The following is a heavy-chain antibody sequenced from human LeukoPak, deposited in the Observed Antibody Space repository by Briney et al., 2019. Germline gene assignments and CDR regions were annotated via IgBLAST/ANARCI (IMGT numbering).Heavy chain of an antibody. V-gene: IGHV3-11*01. D-gene: IGHD5-18*01. J-gene: IGHJ6*03. CDR3: ARPPIQLWSKYYYYYMDV. CDR2: INSRVSTI. CDR1: GFTFSDYY. Sequence: GGSLRLSCAASGFTFSDYYMSWIRQAPGKGLEWVSYINSRVSTIYYADSVKGRFTISRDNAKNSLYLQMNSLRAEDTAVYYCARPPIQLWSKYYYYYMDVWGKGTTVTVSS.